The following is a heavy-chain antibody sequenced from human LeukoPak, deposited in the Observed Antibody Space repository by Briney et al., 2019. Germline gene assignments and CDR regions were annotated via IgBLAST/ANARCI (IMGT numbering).Heavy chain of an antibody. Sequence: GESLKISCKGSGYSFTSYWISWVRQMPGKGLEWMGRIDPSDSYTNYSPSFQGHVTISADKSISTAYLQWSSLKASDTAMYYCARRLVHDYSMDVWGKGTTVTVSS. CDR1: GYSFTSYW. CDR2: IDPSDSYT. D-gene: IGHD2-8*01. J-gene: IGHJ6*04. V-gene: IGHV5-10-1*01. CDR3: ARRLVHDYSMDV.